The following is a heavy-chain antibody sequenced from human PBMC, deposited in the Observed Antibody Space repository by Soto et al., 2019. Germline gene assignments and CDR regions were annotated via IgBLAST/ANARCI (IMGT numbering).Heavy chain of an antibody. Sequence: LSLTCTVSGGSIRNYYWAWIRQSAGKGLEWIGRIYPSGRTHYNPSLTGRVSMSIDTSKNQFSLRLTSMTAADTATYYCARDYDVNTALDYWYFDLWGRGTLVTVSS. D-gene: IGHD5-18*01. CDR3: ARDYDVNTALDYWYFDL. CDR2: IYPSGRT. CDR1: GGSIRNYY. V-gene: IGHV4-4*07. J-gene: IGHJ2*01.